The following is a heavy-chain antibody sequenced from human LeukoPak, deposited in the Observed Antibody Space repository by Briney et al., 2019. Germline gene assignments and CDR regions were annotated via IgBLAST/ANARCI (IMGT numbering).Heavy chain of an antibody. CDR3: ARDRWAMVLGGEYFDY. J-gene: IGHJ4*02. V-gene: IGHV1-2*02. D-gene: IGHD3-16*01. Sequence: GASVKVSCKASGYTFTGYYMHWVRQAPGQGLEWMGWINPNSGGTNYAQKFQGRVTMTRDTSISTAYMELSRLRSDDTAVYYCARDRWAMVLGGEYFDYWGQGTLVTVSS. CDR1: GYTFTGYY. CDR2: INPNSGGT.